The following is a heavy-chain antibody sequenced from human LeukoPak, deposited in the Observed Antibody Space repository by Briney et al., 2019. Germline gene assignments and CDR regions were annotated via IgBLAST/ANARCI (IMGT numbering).Heavy chain of an antibody. CDR1: GYDFTSVG. J-gene: IGHJ4*02. V-gene: IGHV1-18*01. CDR3: ARAGPGSGWYFDY. Sequence: ASVKVSCKASGYDFTSVGITWVRRAPGQGLEWMGWISPYNGNTRYAQKFQGRVAMTADTSTTTAYMELRGLRFNDTAVYYCARAGPGSGWYFDYWGQGTLVTVSS. D-gene: IGHD6-19*01. CDR2: ISPYNGNT.